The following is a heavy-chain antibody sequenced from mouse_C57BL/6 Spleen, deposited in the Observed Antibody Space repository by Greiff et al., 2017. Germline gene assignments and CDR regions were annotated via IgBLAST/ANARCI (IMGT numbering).Heavy chain of an antibody. Sequence: EVKVVESGGGLVKPGGSLKLSCAASGFTFSSYAMSWVRQTPEKRLVWVGTISDGGSYTNYPDNVKGRFTISRDNAKNNLYLQRNHLKSEDTAMYYCARGGFRNAMDYWGQGTSVTVSS. CDR1: GFTFSSYA. V-gene: IGHV5-4*03. J-gene: IGHJ4*01. CDR2: ISDGGSYT. CDR3: ARGGFRNAMDY.